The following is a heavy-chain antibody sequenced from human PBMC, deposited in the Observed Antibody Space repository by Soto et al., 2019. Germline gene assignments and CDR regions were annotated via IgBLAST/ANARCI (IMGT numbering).Heavy chain of an antibody. CDR2: FDPEDGET. D-gene: IGHD2-15*01. CDR3: ATDGVQQGYCSGGSCHRT. Sequence: ASVKVSCKVSGYTLTELSMHWVRQAPGKGLEWMGGFDPEDGETIYAQKFQGRVTMTEDTSTDTAYMELSSLRSEDTAVYYCATDGVQQGYCSGGSCHRTWGQGTLVTVSS. V-gene: IGHV1-24*01. CDR1: GYTLTELS. J-gene: IGHJ5*02.